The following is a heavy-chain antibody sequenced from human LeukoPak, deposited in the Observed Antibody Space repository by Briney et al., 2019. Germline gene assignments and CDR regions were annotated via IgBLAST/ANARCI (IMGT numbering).Heavy chain of an antibody. CDR3: ARSGLNWFDP. J-gene: IGHJ5*02. V-gene: IGHV4-31*03. D-gene: IGHD1-26*01. Sequence: SETLSLTCTVSGGSISSGGYYWRWIRQHPGKGLEWIGYIYYSGSTYYNPSLKSRVTIVDTSKNQFSLKLSSVTAADTAVYYCARSGLNWFDPWGQGTLVTVSS. CDR2: IYYSGST. CDR1: GGSISSGGYY.